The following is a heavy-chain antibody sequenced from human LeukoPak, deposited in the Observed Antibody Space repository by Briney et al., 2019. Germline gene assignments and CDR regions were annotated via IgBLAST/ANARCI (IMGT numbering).Heavy chain of an antibody. D-gene: IGHD3-10*01. CDR3: ARRRVPNYYGSGSLFGGYYGMDV. J-gene: IGHJ6*02. CDR1: GGSISSSSYY. V-gene: IGHV4-39*01. Sequence: SETLSLTCTVSGGSISSSSYYWGWIRQPPGKGLEWIGSIYYSGSTYYNPSLKSRVTISVDTSKNQFSLKLSSVTAADTAVYYCARRRVPNYYGSGSLFGGYYGMDVWGQGTTVTVS. CDR2: IYYSGST.